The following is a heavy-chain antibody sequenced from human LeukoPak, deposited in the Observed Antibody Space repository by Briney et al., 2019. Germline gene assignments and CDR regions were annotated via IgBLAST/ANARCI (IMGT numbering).Heavy chain of an antibody. V-gene: IGHV4-4*07. CDR2: IYTSGST. CDR3: ARGGIVVANWFDP. Sequence: SETLSLTCTVAGGSISSYYWSWIRPPAGKGLEWIGRIYTSGSTNYNPSLKSRVTMSVDTSKNQFSLKLSSVTAADTAVYYCARGGIVVANWFDPWGQGTLVTVSS. CDR1: GGSISSYY. D-gene: IGHD2-2*01. J-gene: IGHJ5*02.